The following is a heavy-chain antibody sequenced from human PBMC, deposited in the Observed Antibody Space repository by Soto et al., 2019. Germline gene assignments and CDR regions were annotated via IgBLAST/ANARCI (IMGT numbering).Heavy chain of an antibody. CDR1: GGSISSYY. Sequence: PSETLSLTCTVSGGSISSYYLSWIRQPPGKGLEWIGYIYYSGSTNYNPSLKSRATISVDTSKNQFSLKLSSVTAADTAVYYCARHGLGFYYMDVWGKGTTVTVSS. V-gene: IGHV4-59*08. CDR3: ARHGLGFYYMDV. CDR2: IYYSGST. J-gene: IGHJ6*03.